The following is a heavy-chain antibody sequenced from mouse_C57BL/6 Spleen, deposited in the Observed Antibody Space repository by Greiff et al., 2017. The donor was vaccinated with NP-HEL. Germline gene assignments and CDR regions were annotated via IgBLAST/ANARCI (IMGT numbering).Heavy chain of an antibody. CDR1: GYTFTSYW. CDR3: ARGEDSSGPPYYAMDY. J-gene: IGHJ4*01. D-gene: IGHD3-2*02. CDR2: IHPNSGST. Sequence: QVQLQQPGAELVKPGASVKLSCKASGYTFTSYWMHWVKQRPGQGLEWIGMIHPNSGSTNYNEKFKSKATLTVDKSSSTAYMQLSSLTSEDSAVYYCARGEDSSGPPYYAMDYWGQGTSVTVSS. V-gene: IGHV1-64*01.